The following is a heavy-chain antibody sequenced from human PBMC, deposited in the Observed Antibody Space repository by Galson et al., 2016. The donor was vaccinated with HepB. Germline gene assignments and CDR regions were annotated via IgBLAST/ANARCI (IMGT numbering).Heavy chain of an antibody. Sequence: SLRLSCAASGFPFSDYALHWVRQAPGKGLEWVAVVSSDGSTHFYGDAGKGRFTISRDNSKNPLFLQMNGLRGDDTAVYYCARDAKDHSILGDYGDHFDPWGPGTLVTVSS. CDR2: VSSDGSTH. V-gene: IGHV3-30*03. CDR3: ARDAKDHSILGDYGDHFDP. D-gene: IGHD4-17*01. J-gene: IGHJ5*02. CDR1: GFPFSDYA.